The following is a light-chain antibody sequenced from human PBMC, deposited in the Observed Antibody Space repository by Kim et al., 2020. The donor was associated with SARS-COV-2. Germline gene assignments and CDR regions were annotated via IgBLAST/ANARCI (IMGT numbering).Light chain of an antibody. CDR1: QSVSRY. V-gene: IGKV3-11*01. CDR3: QQRSDWRLT. CDR2: DAS. Sequence: EIVLTQSPATLSLSPGERATLSCRASQSVSRYLGWHQQKPGQAPRLLIYDASNRATGTPARFSGSGSGTDFTLTISNLEPEDFAVYYCQQRSDWRLTFGGGTKVEIK. J-gene: IGKJ4*01.